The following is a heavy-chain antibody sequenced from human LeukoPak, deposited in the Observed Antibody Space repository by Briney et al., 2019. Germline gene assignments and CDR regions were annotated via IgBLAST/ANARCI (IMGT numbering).Heavy chain of an antibody. D-gene: IGHD3-10*01. J-gene: IGHJ4*02. Sequence: ASVKVSCKASGYTFTGYYMHWVRQAPGQGLEWMGWINPNSGGTNYAQKFQGRVTMTRDTSISTAYMELSRLRSDDTAGYYCATLTDYYYGSGSYSQGTFDYWGQGTLVTVSS. CDR1: GYTFTGYY. V-gene: IGHV1-2*02. CDR3: ATLTDYYYGSGSYSQGTFDY. CDR2: INPNSGGT.